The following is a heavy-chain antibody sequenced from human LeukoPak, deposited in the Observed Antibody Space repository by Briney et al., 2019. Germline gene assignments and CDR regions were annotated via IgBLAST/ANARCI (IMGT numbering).Heavy chain of an antibody. D-gene: IGHD3-16*01. CDR1: GYTFTGYY. CDR3: TTRGGDTLMRTEAFDY. CDR2: INPNSGGT. Sequence: ASVKVSCKASGYTFTGYYIHWVRQAPGQGLEWMGWINPNSGGTNYAQKFQNRVTMTRDTSINTAYMDLRRLTSDDTAIYYCTTRGGDTLMRTEAFDYWGLGTLVTVSS. V-gene: IGHV1-2*02. J-gene: IGHJ4*02.